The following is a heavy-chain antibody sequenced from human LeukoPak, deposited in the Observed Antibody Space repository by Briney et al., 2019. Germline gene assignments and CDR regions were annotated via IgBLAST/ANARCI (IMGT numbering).Heavy chain of an antibody. CDR2: IYHSGST. CDR3: ARAGYSGYDFDY. V-gene: IGHV4-4*02. J-gene: IGHJ4*02. CDR1: GGSISSSNW. D-gene: IGHD5-12*01. Sequence: SETLSLTCAVSGGSISSSNWWSWVRPPPGKGLEWIGEIYHSGSTNYNPSLKSRVTISVDKSKNQFSLKLSSVTAADTAVYYCARAGYSGYDFDYWGQGTLVTVSS.